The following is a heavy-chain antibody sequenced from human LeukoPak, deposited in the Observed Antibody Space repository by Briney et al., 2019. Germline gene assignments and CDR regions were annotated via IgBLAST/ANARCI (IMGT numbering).Heavy chain of an antibody. D-gene: IGHD6-13*01. Sequence: PSETLSLTCAVYGGSFSGYYWSWIRQPPGKGLEWIGYIYYSGSTNYNPSLKSRVTISVDTSKNQFSLKLSSVTAADTAVYYCARIAAAGVDAFDIWGQGTMVTVSS. V-gene: IGHV4-59*01. J-gene: IGHJ3*02. CDR3: ARIAAAGVDAFDI. CDR2: IYYSGST. CDR1: GGSFSGYY.